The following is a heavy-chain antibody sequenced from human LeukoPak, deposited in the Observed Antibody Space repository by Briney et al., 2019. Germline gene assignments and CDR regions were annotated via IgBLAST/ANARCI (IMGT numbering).Heavy chain of an antibody. CDR3: ARAPSSGYYYYYYYYMDV. V-gene: IGHV4-34*01. D-gene: IGHD3-22*01. CDR2: INHSGST. CDR1: GGSFSGYY. Sequence: SETLSLTCAVYGGSFSGYYWSWIRQPPGKGLEWIGEINHSGSTNYNPSLKSRVTISVDTSKNQFSLKLSSVTAADTAVYYCARAPSSGYYYYYYYYMDVWGKGTKVTVSS. J-gene: IGHJ6*03.